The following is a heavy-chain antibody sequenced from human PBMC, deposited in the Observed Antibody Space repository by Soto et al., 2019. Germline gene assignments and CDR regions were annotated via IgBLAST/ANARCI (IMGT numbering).Heavy chain of an antibody. CDR2: ISSSSSYI. V-gene: IGHV3-21*01. CDR3: ARDGADILTGYYYYYGMDV. CDR1: GFTFSSYS. J-gene: IGHJ6*02. Sequence: GGSLRLSCAASGFTFSSYSMNWVRQAPGKGLEWASSISSSSSYIYYADSVKGRFTISRDNAKNSLYLQMNSLRAEDTAVYYCARDGADILTGYYYYYGMDVWGQGTTVTVSS. D-gene: IGHD3-9*01.